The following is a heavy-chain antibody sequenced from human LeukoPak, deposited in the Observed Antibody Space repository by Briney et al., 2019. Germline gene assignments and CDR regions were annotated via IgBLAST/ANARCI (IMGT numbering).Heavy chain of an antibody. CDR1: GYTFTGYY. D-gene: IGHD3-16*02. CDR2: INPNSGGT. J-gene: IGHJ4*02. Sequence: ASVKVSCKASGYTFTGYYMHWVRRAPGQGLEWMGWINPNSGGTNYARKFQGRVTMTRDTSISTAYMELSRLRSDDTAVYYCARDQIDDYVWGSYRPTYYFDYWGQGTLVTVSS. V-gene: IGHV1-2*02. CDR3: ARDQIDDYVWGSYRPTYYFDY.